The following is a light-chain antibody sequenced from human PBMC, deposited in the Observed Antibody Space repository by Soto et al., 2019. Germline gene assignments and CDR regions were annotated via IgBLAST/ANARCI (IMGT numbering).Light chain of an antibody. CDR1: QSISTW. CDR2: DAS. CDR3: QQDHSYSGT. V-gene: IGKV1-5*01. J-gene: IGKJ1*01. Sequence: DIQMTNSPSTLSASVGDRVTMTCRASQSISTWLAWYQQKPGKAPKLLIYDASSLESGVPSRFSGSGSGTEFTLTICSLQPEDFATYYCQQDHSYSGTFGQGTKVDIK.